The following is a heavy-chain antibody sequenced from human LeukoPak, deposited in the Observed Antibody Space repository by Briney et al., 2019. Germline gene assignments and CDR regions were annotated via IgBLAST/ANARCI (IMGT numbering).Heavy chain of an antibody. CDR3: ARHGAIPEY. CDR1: GGSMGTYY. Sequence: SETLSLTCSVSGGSMGTYYWTWVRQPPGKGLEWIGYIYYRGSTNYNPSLKSRITISEDTAKNQFSLKLTSVTAADTAVYYCARHGAIPEYWGQGSLVIVSS. D-gene: IGHD2-21*01. J-gene: IGHJ4*02. CDR2: IYYRGST. V-gene: IGHV4-59*08.